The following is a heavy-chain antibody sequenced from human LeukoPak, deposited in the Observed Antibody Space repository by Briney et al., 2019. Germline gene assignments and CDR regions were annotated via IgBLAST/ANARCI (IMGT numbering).Heavy chain of an antibody. Sequence: ASVKVSCKASGYTFTSYYMHWVRQAPGQGLEWMGRINPNSGGTNYAQKFQGRVTMTRDTSISTAYMELSRLRSDDTAVYYCARVGVPYSSSSPFDPNWFDPWGQGTLVTVSS. D-gene: IGHD6-6*01. CDR3: ARVGVPYSSSSPFDPNWFDP. CDR1: GYTFTSYY. J-gene: IGHJ5*02. CDR2: INPNSGGT. V-gene: IGHV1-2*06.